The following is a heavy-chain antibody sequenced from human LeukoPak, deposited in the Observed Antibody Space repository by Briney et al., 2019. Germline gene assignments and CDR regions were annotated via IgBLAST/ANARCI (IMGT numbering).Heavy chain of an antibody. Sequence: GESLKISCKGSGYSFTNYWIGWVRQMPGKGLEWMGIIYPGDSDTRYSLSFRGQVTISANKSISTAYLQWSSLKASDTAIYYCAGEDDSGISLWGQGTLVTVSS. D-gene: IGHD3-10*01. CDR1: GYSFTNYW. J-gene: IGHJ4*02. V-gene: IGHV5-51*01. CDR2: IYPGDSDT. CDR3: AGEDDSGISL.